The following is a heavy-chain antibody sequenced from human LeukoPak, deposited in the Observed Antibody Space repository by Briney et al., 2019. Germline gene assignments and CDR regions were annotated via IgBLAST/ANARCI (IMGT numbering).Heavy chain of an antibody. V-gene: IGHV1-2*06. D-gene: IGHD3-22*01. J-gene: IGHJ4*02. CDR3: ARDKEAMIVVATRLFDY. CDR1: GYTFTGYY. Sequence: ASVKVSCKASGYTFTGYYMHWVRQAPGQGLEWMGRINPNSGGTNYAQKFQGRVTMTRGTSISTAYMELSRLRSDDTAVYYCARDKEAMIVVATRLFDYWGQGTLVTVSS. CDR2: INPNSGGT.